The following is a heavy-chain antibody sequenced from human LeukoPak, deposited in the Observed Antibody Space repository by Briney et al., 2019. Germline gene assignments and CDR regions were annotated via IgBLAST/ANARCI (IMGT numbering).Heavy chain of an antibody. Sequence: SETLSLTCTVSGGSIIGYYWNWIRQPPGKGLDWIGDIYHSGSTNYNPSLKSRVTISVDTSKTQISLKLRAVTAADTAVYYCARSRVWSDYWGYFDYWGQGTLVTVPS. CDR2: IYHSGST. J-gene: IGHJ4*02. D-gene: IGHD3-3*01. CDR1: GGSIIGYY. CDR3: ARSRVWSDYWGYFDY. V-gene: IGHV4-59*01.